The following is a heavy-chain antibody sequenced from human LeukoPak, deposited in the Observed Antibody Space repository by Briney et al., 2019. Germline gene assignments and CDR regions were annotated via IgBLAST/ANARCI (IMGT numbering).Heavy chain of an antibody. CDR3: AIPYYYYYYMDV. V-gene: IGHV3-48*04. CDR2: ISSSGSTI. CDR1: GFTFSNAW. Sequence: GGSLRLSCAASGFTFSNAWMNWVRQAPGKGLEWVSYISSSGSTIYYADSVKGRFTISRDNAKNSLYLQMNSLRAEDTAVYYCAIPYYYYYYMDVWGKGTTVTISS. J-gene: IGHJ6*03.